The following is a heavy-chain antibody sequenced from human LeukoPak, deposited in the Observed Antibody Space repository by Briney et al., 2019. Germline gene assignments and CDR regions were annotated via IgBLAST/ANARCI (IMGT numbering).Heavy chain of an antibody. V-gene: IGHV3-30*18. CDR2: ISYDGSNK. CDR1: GFTFSSYG. CDR3: AKDEDWATFNY. D-gene: IGHD5-24*01. Sequence: PGGSLRLSCAASGFTFSSYGMHWVRQAPGKGLEWVAVISYDGSNKYYADSVKGRFTISRDNSKNTLYLQMNSLRAEDTAVYYCAKDEDWATFNYWGQGTLVTVSS. J-gene: IGHJ4*02.